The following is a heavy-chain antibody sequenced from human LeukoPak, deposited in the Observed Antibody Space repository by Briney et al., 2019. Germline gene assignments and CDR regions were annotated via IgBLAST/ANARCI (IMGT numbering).Heavy chain of an antibody. CDR1: GYTFTSYG. CDR2: ISAYNGNT. Sequence: ASVKVSCKASGYTFTSYGISWVRQAPGQGLEWMGWISAYNGNTNYAQKLQGRVTMTTDTSTSTAYMELRSLRSDDTAVYYCARAEDIVVVPAASDYWGQGTLVTVSS. J-gene: IGHJ4*02. CDR3: ARAEDIVVVPAASDY. V-gene: IGHV1-18*01. D-gene: IGHD2-2*01.